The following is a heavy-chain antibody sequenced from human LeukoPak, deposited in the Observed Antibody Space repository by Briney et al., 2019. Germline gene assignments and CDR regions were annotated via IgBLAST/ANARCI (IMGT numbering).Heavy chain of an antibody. J-gene: IGHJ4*02. CDR3: AREGSYCVGGDCYSFDF. V-gene: IGHV1-2*02. Sequence: ASVKVSCKASGYRFISNYIQWIRQAPGLGPEWMGWMHPGNGNTRYAEKFQGRVTMTRDTSINTAYMDLSSLRSDDTAVYYCAREGSYCVGGDCYSFDFWGQGTLITVSS. CDR1: GYRFISNY. CDR2: MHPGNGNT. D-gene: IGHD2-21*02.